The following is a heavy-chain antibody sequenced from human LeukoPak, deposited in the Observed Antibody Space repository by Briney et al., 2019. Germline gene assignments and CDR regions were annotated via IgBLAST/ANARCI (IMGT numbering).Heavy chain of an antibody. J-gene: IGHJ4*02. Sequence: GGSLRLSCAASGFTFSVYGMSWVRQAPGKGLEWVANINQDGSATWYVDSVRGRFTFSRDNAKNSLYLQMNSLRVEDTAVYYCARSDGIGTTDYWGQGTLVAVSS. CDR3: ARSDGIGTTDY. CDR2: INQDGSAT. V-gene: IGHV3-7*01. CDR1: GFTFSVYG. D-gene: IGHD1-7*01.